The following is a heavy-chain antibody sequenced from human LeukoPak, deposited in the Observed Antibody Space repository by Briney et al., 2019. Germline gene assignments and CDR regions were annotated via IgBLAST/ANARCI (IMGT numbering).Heavy chain of an antibody. V-gene: IGHV5-51*01. CDR2: IYPEDSDL. CDR1: GFSFPNYW. D-gene: IGHD7-27*01. CDR3: VRRTTGEYYFDY. Sequence: GESLKISCKGSGFSFPNYWITWVRQKPGKGLEWMGMIYPEDSDLRYSPSFQGQVNISADKSISTAYLQWSSLKASDTAMYYRVRRTTGEYYFDYWGQGTLVTVSS. J-gene: IGHJ4*02.